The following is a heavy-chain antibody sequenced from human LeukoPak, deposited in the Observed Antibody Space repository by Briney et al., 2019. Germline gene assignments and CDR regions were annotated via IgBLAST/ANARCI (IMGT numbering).Heavy chain of an antibody. CDR3: ARDNSYGYLVFDY. D-gene: IGHD5-18*01. Sequence: PSETLSLTCTVSGGSISSYYRSWIRQPPGKGLEWIGYIYYSGSTNYSPSLKSRVTISVDTSKNQFSLKLSSVTAADTAVYYCARDNSYGYLVFDYWGQGTLVTVSS. CDR1: GGSISSYY. V-gene: IGHV4-59*01. CDR2: IYYSGST. J-gene: IGHJ4*02.